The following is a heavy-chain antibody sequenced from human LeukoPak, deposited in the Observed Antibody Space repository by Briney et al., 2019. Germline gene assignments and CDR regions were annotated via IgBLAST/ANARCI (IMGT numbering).Heavy chain of an antibody. V-gene: IGHV3-7*01. CDR2: IKQDGSEK. J-gene: IGHJ4*02. Sequence: WGSLRLSCAASGFTFSSYWMSWVRQAPGKGLEWVANIKQDGSEKYYVDSVKGRFTISRDNAKNSLYLQMNSLRAEDTAVYYCARVKVYGSFDYWGQGTLVTVSS. CDR3: ARVKVYGSFDY. D-gene: IGHD3-10*01. CDR1: GFTFSSYW.